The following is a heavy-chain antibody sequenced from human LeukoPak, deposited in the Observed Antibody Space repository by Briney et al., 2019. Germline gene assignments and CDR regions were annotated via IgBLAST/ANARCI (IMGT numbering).Heavy chain of an antibody. CDR2: ISSDGSNT. D-gene: IGHD3-10*01. V-gene: IGHV3-74*01. Sequence: GGSLRLSCAASGFTFSSYWMHWVRQAPGKGLVWVSRISSDGSNTRYADSVKGRFTISRDNAKNTLYLQMNSLRAEDTAVYYCARDFGGLVDYWGQGTLVTVSS. CDR1: GFTFSSYW. CDR3: ARDFGGLVDY. J-gene: IGHJ4*02.